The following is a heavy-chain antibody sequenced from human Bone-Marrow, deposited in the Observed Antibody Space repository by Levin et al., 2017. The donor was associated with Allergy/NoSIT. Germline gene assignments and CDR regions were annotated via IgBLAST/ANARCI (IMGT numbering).Heavy chain of an antibody. CDR3: AKGDNYDILPFDP. CDR2: ISGSGGST. J-gene: IGHJ5*02. CDR1: GFTFSSYA. V-gene: IGHV3-23*01. D-gene: IGHD3-9*01. Sequence: GESLKISCAASGFTFSSYAMSWVRQAPGKGLEWVSAISGSGGSTYYADSVKGRFTISRDNSKNTLYLQMNSLRAEDTAVYYCAKGDNYDILPFDPWGQGTLVTVSS.